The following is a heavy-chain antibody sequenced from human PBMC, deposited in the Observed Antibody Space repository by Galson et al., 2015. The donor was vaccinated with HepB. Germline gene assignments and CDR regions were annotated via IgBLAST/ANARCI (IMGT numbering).Heavy chain of an antibody. CDR3: ASTEKYDISGNPTFGY. Sequence: ETLSLTCAVSGGSISSSHWWSWVRQPPGKGLEWIGEIYHGGSTNYIPSLKSRVTISLDKSKNQFSLKLSSVTAADTAGYYCASTEKYDISGNPTFGYRGQGTLVAVSS. J-gene: IGHJ4*02. D-gene: IGHD3-22*01. V-gene: IGHV4-4*02. CDR1: GGSISSSHW. CDR2: IYHGGST.